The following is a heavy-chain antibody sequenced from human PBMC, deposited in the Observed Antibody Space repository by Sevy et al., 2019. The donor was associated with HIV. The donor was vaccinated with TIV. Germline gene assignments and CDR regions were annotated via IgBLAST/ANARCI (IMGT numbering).Heavy chain of an antibody. V-gene: IGHV1-2*02. Sequence: ASVKVSCKASGYTFTGYYMHWVRQAPGQGLEWMGWINPNSGATSYAQKFQGRVTMTSDTSISTAYMELNSLTSDDTAVYYCARVPMVYALLLRHRMDVRGQGTTVTVSS. D-gene: IGHD2-8*01. CDR1: GYTFTGYY. J-gene: IGHJ6*02. CDR2: INPNSGAT. CDR3: ARVPMVYALLLRHRMDV.